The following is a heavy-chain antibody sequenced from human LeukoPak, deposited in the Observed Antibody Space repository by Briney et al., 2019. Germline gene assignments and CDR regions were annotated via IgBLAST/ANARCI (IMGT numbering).Heavy chain of an antibody. CDR3: ARGALTIFDADYGMDV. V-gene: IGHV4-4*07. Sequence: XXXXXXXPAGKXLEWIGXIYTSGSTNYNPSLKSRVTMSVDTSKNQFSLKLSSVTAADTAVYYCARGALTIFDADYGMDVWGQGTTVTVSS. CDR2: IYTSGST. J-gene: IGHJ6*02. D-gene: IGHD3-3*01. CDR1: X.